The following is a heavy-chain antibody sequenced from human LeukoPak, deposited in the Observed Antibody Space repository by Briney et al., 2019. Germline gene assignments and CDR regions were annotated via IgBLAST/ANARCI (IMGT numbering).Heavy chain of an antibody. J-gene: IGHJ4*02. Sequence: GGSLRLSCAASGFTFSSYAIHWVRQAPGKGLEWVSYISSTSSNRNYADSVKGRFTISRDNAKNSLYLQMNSLRAEDTAVYYCARAQYYLDSWGQGTLVTVSS. CDR3: ARAQYYLDS. CDR1: GFTFSSYA. V-gene: IGHV3-48*04. CDR2: ISSTSSNR.